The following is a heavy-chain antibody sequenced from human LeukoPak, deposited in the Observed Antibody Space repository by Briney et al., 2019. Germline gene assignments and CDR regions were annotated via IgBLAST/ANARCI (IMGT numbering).Heavy chain of an antibody. J-gene: IGHJ4*02. CDR3: ARRYYYESSGLFDY. V-gene: IGHV1-18*01. CDR2: ISAYNGNT. Sequence: GASVKVSCKASGYIFSNYGISWVRQAPGQGLEWMGWISAYNGNTNYEQKLQGRVTLTTDTSTSTAYMELRSLRSDDTAVYYCARRYYYESSGLFDYWGQGTLVTVSS. D-gene: IGHD3-22*01. CDR1: GYIFSNYG.